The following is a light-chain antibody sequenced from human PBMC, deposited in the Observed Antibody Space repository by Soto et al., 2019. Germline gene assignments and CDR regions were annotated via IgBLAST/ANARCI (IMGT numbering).Light chain of an antibody. J-gene: IGKJ1*01. CDR2: GAS. CDR3: QQYKEWPPWT. Sequence: QSPATLSVSPGEIATVSCGPSQSVITNLAWYQQKPGQAPRLLIFGASARATGVPARFSGTGSGTEFTLTISSLQSEDFAVYYCQQYKEWPPWTFGQGTKVDIK. CDR1: QSVITN. V-gene: IGKV3-15*01.